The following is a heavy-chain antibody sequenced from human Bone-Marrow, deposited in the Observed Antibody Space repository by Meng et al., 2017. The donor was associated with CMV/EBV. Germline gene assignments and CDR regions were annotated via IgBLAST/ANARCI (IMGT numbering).Heavy chain of an antibody. V-gene: IGHV3-30*04. Sequence: TFSSYAMHWVRQALGKGLEWVAVISYDGGNEYYADSVKGRFTISRDNSKNTLYLQMNSLRPEDTAVYYCARMMGYCSRNSCTASAYDYWGQGTLVTVSS. D-gene: IGHD2-2*01. CDR3: ARMMGYCSRNSCTASAYDY. CDR2: ISYDGGNE. J-gene: IGHJ4*02. CDR1: TFSSYA.